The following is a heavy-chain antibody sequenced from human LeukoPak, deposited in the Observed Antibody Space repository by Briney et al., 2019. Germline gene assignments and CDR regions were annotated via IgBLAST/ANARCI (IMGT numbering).Heavy chain of an antibody. V-gene: IGHV3-74*01. CDR3: IGSGGWPGY. CDR2: IASDGST. J-gene: IGHJ4*02. D-gene: IGHD1-26*01. CDR1: GFTFSSYW. Sequence: GGSLRLSCAASGFTFSSYWMHWVRQAPGKGLVWVSRIASDGSTVYADSVKGRFTISRDNAKDTVYPQMNSLRVEDTAVYYCIGSGGWPGYWGQGTLVTVSS.